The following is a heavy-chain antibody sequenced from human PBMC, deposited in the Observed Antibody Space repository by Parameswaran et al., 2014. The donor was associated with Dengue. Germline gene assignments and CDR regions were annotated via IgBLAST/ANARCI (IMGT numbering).Heavy chain of an antibody. CDR2: ISAYNGNT. D-gene: IGHD1/OR15-1a*01. CDR3: ARDPAPPSKNNPYYYYYGMDV. V-gene: IGHV1-18*01. J-gene: IGHJ6*02. Sequence: SWVRQAPGQGLEWMGWISAYNGNTNYAQKLQGRVTMTTDTSTSTAYMELRSLRSDDTAVYYCARDPAPPSKNNPYYYYYGMDVWGQGTTVTVSS.